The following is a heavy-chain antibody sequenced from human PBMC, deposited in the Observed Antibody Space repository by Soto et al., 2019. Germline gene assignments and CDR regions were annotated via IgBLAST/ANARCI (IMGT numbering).Heavy chain of an antibody. CDR3: ARDTGTWIQLWNWFDP. V-gene: IGHV3-33*01. CDR2: IWYDGSNK. Sequence: GGSLRLSCAASGFTFSSYGMHWVRQAPGKGLEWVAVIWYDGSNKYYADSVKGRFTISRDNSKNTLYLQMNSLRAEDTAVYYCARDTGTWIQLWNWFDPWGQGTLVTVSS. J-gene: IGHJ5*02. CDR1: GFTFSSYG. D-gene: IGHD5-18*01.